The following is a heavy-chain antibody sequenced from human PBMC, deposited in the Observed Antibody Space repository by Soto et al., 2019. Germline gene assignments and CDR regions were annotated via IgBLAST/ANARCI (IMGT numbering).Heavy chain of an antibody. CDR1: GYTFTSYG. CDR3: ASGREYYDYGMDV. D-gene: IGHD3-10*01. Sequence: QVQLVQSGAEVKKPGASVKVSCKASGYTFTSYGISWVRQAPGQGLEWRGGISAYNGNTNYAQKLQGRVTMTTDTDPSTAYMEVRSLRSDDTAVYYCASGREYYDYGMDVWGQGTTVTVS. CDR2: ISAYNGNT. J-gene: IGHJ6*02. V-gene: IGHV1-18*01.